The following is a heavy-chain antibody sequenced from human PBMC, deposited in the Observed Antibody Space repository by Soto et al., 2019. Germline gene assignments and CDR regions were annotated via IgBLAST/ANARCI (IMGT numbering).Heavy chain of an antibody. CDR1: GFTFSSYA. V-gene: IGHV3-30-3*01. Sequence: QVQLVESGGGVVQPGKSLRLSCAASGFTFSSYAMHWVRQAPGKGLEWVAVISYDRSNKYYADSVKGRFTISRDNSKNTLYLQMNSRRVEDTAVYYCARGITMVRGIIIDYFDYWGQGTLVTVSS. CDR3: ARGITMVRGIIIDYFDY. J-gene: IGHJ4*02. D-gene: IGHD3-10*01. CDR2: ISYDRSNK.